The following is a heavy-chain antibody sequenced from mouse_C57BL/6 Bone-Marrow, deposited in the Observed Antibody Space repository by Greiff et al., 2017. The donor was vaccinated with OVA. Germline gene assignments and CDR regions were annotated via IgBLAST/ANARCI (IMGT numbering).Heavy chain of an antibody. Sequence: VKLQQPGAELVKPGASVKMSCKASGYTFTSYWITWVKQRPGQGLEWIGDIYPGSGSTNYNEKFKSKATLTVDTSSSTAYRQLSILTSEDSAVYYCARSGGSLDYWGQGTTLTVSS. V-gene: IGHV1-55*01. CDR3: ARSGGSLDY. CDR1: GYTFTSYW. J-gene: IGHJ2*01. D-gene: IGHD6-1*01. CDR2: IYPGSGST.